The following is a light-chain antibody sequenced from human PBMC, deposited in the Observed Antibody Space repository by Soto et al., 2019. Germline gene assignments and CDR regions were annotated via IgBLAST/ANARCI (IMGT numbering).Light chain of an antibody. J-gene: IGKJ1*01. V-gene: IGKV3-15*01. Sequence: IVMTQSPATLSVSPGERATLSCRASQSIDRKLAWYQQRPGQAPRLLIYGASTRATGIPARFSGSGSGTEFTLTISCLQSEDFGVFYWQQYHSWRTFGQGTNVEIK. CDR2: GAS. CDR1: QSIDRK. CDR3: QQYHSWRT.